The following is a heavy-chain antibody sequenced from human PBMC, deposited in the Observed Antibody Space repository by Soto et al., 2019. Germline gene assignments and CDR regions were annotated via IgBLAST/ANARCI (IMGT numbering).Heavy chain of an antibody. CDR2: ISQSGNT. D-gene: IGHD6-6*01. CDR1: SGAFIGYY. CDR3: ARAPKVSGSSQTRPDF. V-gene: IGHV4-34*01. J-gene: IGHJ4*02. Sequence: SATLALTFSIYSGAFIGYYWIWILQPPGKGLEWIVEISQSGNTNYSPSLKSRVSISIYTSKEQFSLNLASVSAADTAVYYCARAPKVSGSSQTRPDFWGKGTLVTVSS.